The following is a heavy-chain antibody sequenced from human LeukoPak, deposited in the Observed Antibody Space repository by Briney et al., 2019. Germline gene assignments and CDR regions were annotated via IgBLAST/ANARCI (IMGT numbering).Heavy chain of an antibody. V-gene: IGHV1-18*01. D-gene: IGHD3-10*01. J-gene: IGHJ5*02. CDR1: GYTFTSYG. Sequence: GASVKVSCKASGYTFTSYGISWVRQAPGQGLEWMGWISAYNGNTNYAQKFQGRVTMTRDTSTSTVYMELSSLRSEDTAVYYCARARAEIVLLWFGEDVWFDPWGQGTLVTVSS. CDR2: ISAYNGNT. CDR3: ARARAEIVLLWFGEDVWFDP.